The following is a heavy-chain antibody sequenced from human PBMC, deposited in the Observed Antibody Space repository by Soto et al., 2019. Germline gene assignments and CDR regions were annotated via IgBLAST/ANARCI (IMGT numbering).Heavy chain of an antibody. D-gene: IGHD6-13*01. J-gene: IGHJ5*02. CDR3: AKDGGSSSWYGWFDP. CDR2: ISGSGGST. V-gene: IGHV3-23*01. Sequence: EVQLLESGGGLVQPGGSLRLSCAASGFTFSSYAMSWVRQAQGKGLEWVSAISGSGGSTNYADSVKGRFTISRDNSKNTLYLQMNSLRAEDTAVYYCAKDGGSSSWYGWFDPWGQGTLVTVSS. CDR1: GFTFSSYA.